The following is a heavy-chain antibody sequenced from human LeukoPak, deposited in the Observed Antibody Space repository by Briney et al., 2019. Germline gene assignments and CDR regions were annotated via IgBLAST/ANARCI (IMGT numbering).Heavy chain of an antibody. D-gene: IGHD2-15*01. V-gene: IGHV1-3*01. CDR3: ARDHVSVVVVAATPDY. CDR1: GYTFTRYT. J-gene: IGHJ4*02. Sequence: EASVKVSCKASGYTFTRYTIHWVRQAPGQRPEWMGWINGGNGNTKYSQELQGRVIITRDKSASTAYMELRSLRSDDTAVYYCARDHVSVVVVAATPDYWGQGTLVTVSS. CDR2: INGGNGNT.